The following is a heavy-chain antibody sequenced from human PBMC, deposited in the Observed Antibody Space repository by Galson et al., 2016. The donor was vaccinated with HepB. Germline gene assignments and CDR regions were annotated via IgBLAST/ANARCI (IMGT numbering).Heavy chain of an antibody. V-gene: IGHV6-1*01. CDR3: LSGWYFDT. D-gene: IGHD6-19*01. Sequence: CAISGDSVSSTSAAWNWVRQSPSRGLEWLGRTYYRSKWYNDYAASVRSRITINPDTSRNKFSLQLNSVTPEDTAVYYCLSGWYFDTWGQGTQVTVPS. J-gene: IGHJ4*02. CDR1: GDSVSSTSAA. CDR2: TYYRSKWYN.